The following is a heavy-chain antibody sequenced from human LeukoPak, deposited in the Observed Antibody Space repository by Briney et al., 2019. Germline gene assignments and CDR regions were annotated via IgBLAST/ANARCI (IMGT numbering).Heavy chain of an antibody. J-gene: IGHJ4*02. CDR1: GYTFTSYG. D-gene: IGHD3-22*01. Sequence: ASVKVSCKASGYTFTSYGISWVRQAPGQGLEWMGWISAYNGNTNYAQKLQGIVTMTRDTSTSTAYMELRSLRSDDTAVYYCARALTSYYDSSGYCYWVQGTLVTVSS. CDR3: ARALTSYYDSSGYCY. V-gene: IGHV1-18*01. CDR2: ISAYNGNT.